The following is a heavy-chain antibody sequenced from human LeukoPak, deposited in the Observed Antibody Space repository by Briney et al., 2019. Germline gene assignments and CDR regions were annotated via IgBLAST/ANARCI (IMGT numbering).Heavy chain of an antibody. CDR2: INTNTGNP. CDR3: ARPLLTGYSRAFDI. Sequence: ASVKVSCKASGYTFTSYAMNWVRQAPGQGLEWKGWINTNTGNPTYAQGFTGRFVFSLDTSVSTAYLQISSLKAEDTAVYYCARPLLTGYSRAFDIWGQGTMVTVSS. D-gene: IGHD1-14*01. J-gene: IGHJ3*02. V-gene: IGHV7-4-1*02. CDR1: GYTFTSYA.